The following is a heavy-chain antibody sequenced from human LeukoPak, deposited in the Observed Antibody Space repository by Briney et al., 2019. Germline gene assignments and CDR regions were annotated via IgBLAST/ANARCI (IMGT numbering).Heavy chain of an antibody. CDR2: IYTSGTT. D-gene: IGHD3-10*01. CDR1: GGSISSGSYY. Sequence: SETLSLTCTLSGGSISSGSYYWSWIRQPAGKGLEWIGRIYTSGTTNYNPSLKSRVTISVDTSKNQFSLKLSSVTAADTALYYCARGLWFGDENPPYFDYWGQGTLVTVSS. V-gene: IGHV4-61*02. J-gene: IGHJ4*02. CDR3: ARGLWFGDENPPYFDY.